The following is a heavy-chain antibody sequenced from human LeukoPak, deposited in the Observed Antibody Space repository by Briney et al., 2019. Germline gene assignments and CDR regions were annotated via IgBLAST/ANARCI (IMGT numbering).Heavy chain of an antibody. CDR3: AIVVVPAAIAGGY. CDR1: GYTFTCYY. V-gene: IGHV1-2*06. J-gene: IGHJ4*02. Sequence: ASVKVSCKASGYTFTCYYMHWVRQAPGQGLEWMGRINPNSGGTNYAQKFQGRVTMTRDTSIGTAYMELSRLRSDDTAVYYCAIVVVPAAIAGGYWGQGTLVTVSS. CDR2: INPNSGGT. D-gene: IGHD2-2*01.